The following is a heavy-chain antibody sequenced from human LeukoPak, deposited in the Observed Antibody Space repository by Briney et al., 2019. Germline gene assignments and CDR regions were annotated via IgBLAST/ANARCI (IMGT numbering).Heavy chain of an antibody. V-gene: IGHV1-2*02. Sequence: ASVKVSCKASGYTFTGYYMHWVRQAPGQGLEWMGWINPNSGGTNYAQKLQGRVTMTTDTSTSTAYMELRSLRSDDTAVYYCATTGLQIGSGTAFDPWGQGTLVTVSS. J-gene: IGHJ5*02. D-gene: IGHD3-10*01. CDR3: ATTGLQIGSGTAFDP. CDR2: INPNSGGT. CDR1: GYTFTGYY.